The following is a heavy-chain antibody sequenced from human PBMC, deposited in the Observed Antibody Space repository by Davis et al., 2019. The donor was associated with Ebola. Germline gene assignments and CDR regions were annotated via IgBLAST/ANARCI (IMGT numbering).Heavy chain of an antibody. CDR1: GYSFTNYW. Sequence: GESLKISCTASGYSFTNYWIGWVRQMPGKGLEWMGIAYPGDSATRYRPSSQGRVTMSVDRSITTAYLQLSSLKASDTAMYYCARQRGRRAYDTWGQGTMVTVSS. D-gene: IGHD3-16*01. CDR3: ARQRGRRAYDT. J-gene: IGHJ3*02. CDR2: AYPGDSAT. V-gene: IGHV5-51*01.